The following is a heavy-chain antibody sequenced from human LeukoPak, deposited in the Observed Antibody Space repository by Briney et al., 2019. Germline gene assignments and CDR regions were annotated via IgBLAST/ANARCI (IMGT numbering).Heavy chain of an antibody. CDR3: ARDIGVRGEPFDY. V-gene: IGHV3-30-3*01. Sequence: GGSLRLSCAASGFAFSSYAMHWVRQAPGKGLEWVAVISYDGSNKYYADSVKGRFTISRDNSKHTLYLQMNSLRAEDTAVYYCARDIGVRGEPFDYWGQGTLVTVSS. CDR2: ISYDGSNK. J-gene: IGHJ4*02. D-gene: IGHD1-26*01. CDR1: GFAFSSYA.